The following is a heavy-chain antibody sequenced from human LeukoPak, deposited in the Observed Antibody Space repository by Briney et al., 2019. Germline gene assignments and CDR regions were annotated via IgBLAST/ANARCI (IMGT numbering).Heavy chain of an antibody. D-gene: IGHD3-10*02. Sequence: SETLSLTCAVSGDSISGSSYYWAWIRQPPGKGLEWIGSIDYSGSAVYNPSLNSRLTISVDTSKNQVSLKVPSVTAADPAVYYGAEGAYVIGFRFDPWGREPWSLSPQ. CDR3: AEGAYVIGFRFDP. CDR1: GDSISGSSYY. J-gene: IGHJ5*02. V-gene: IGHV4-39*01. CDR2: IDYSGSA.